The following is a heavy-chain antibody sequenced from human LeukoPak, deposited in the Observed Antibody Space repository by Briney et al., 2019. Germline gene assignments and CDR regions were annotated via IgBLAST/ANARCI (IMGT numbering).Heavy chain of an antibody. D-gene: IGHD3-22*01. CDR2: INPSGGST. CDR3: ARAYYYDSSGYWDAFDI. Sequence: ASVKVSCKASGYTFTSYYMHWVRQGPGQGLEWMGIINPSGGSTSYAQKFQGRVTMTRDTSTSTVYMELSSLRSEDTAVYYCARAYYYDSSGYWDAFDIWGQGTMVTVSS. J-gene: IGHJ3*02. CDR1: GYTFTSYY. V-gene: IGHV1-46*01.